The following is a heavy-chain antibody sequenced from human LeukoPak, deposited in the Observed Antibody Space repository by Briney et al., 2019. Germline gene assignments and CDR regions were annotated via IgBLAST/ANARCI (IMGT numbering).Heavy chain of an antibody. V-gene: IGHV3-30*03. CDR1: GFTFSSYG. Sequence: GGSLRLSCAASGFTFSSYGMHWVRQAPGKGLEWVAVISYDGSNKYYADSVKGRFTISRDNSKNTLYLQMNSLRAEDTAVYYCARDVPIFGVVDPQSLFDPWGQGTLVTVSS. D-gene: IGHD3-3*02. CDR2: ISYDGSNK. J-gene: IGHJ5*02. CDR3: ARDVPIFGVVDPQSLFDP.